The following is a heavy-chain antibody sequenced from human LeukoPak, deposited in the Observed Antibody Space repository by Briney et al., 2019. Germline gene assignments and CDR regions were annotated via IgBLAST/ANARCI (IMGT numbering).Heavy chain of an antibody. CDR2: ISSSSSYI. J-gene: IGHJ4*02. Sequence: GGSLRLSCAASGFTFSSYSMNWVRQAPGKGLEWVSSISSSSSYIYYADSVKGRFTISRDNAKNSLYLQMNSLRAEDTAVYYCTTDHDSSGYYADYWGQGTLVTVSS. CDR3: TTDHDSSGYYADY. D-gene: IGHD3-22*01. V-gene: IGHV3-21*01. CDR1: GFTFSSYS.